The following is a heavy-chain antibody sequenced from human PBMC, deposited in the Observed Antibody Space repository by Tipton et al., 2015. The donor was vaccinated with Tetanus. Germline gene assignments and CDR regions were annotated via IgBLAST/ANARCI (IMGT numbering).Heavy chain of an antibody. CDR2: INPHNGDT. J-gene: IGHJ4*02. CDR1: GYTFTSYG. D-gene: IGHD1-26*01. CDR3: VRDKVGGITGFDH. Sequence: QSGAEVKKPGASVKVSCTASGYTFTSYGINWVRQAPGQGLEWMGWINPHNGDTNYAQRFEGRVTMTTDPSSSTAYMELRGLRSDDTAVYFCVRDKVGGITGFDHWGQGTLVTVSS. V-gene: IGHV1-18*01.